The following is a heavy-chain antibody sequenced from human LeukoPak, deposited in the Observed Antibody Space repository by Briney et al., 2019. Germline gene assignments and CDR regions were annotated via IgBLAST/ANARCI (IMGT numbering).Heavy chain of an antibody. J-gene: IGHJ6*02. D-gene: IGHD3-16*01. CDR3: GRARVSWGYGMDV. CDR2: TYYRSKWYN. Sequence: SQTLSLTCDISGDSVSNNTATWNWVRQSASRGLEWLGRTYYRSKWYNDYSLSVKSRITIGQDTSKNHFTLQLNSVTPEDTAIYYCGRARVSWGYGMDVWGQGTAVTVSS. CDR1: GDSVSNNTAT. V-gene: IGHV6-1*01.